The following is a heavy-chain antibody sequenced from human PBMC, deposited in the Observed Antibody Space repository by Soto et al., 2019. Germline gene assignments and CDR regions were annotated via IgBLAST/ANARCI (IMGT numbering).Heavy chain of an antibody. D-gene: IGHD2-2*01. CDR1: GFTFSSYA. CDR2: ISGSGGST. CDR3: AKDPHYCSSTRCKKGDLDY. J-gene: IGHJ4*02. V-gene: IGHV3-23*01. Sequence: EVQLLESGGGLVQPGGSLRLSCAASGFTFSSYAMSWVRQAPGKGLEWVSAISGSGGSTYYADSVKGRFTISRDNSKNTQYLQMNSLRAEDTAVYYCAKDPHYCSSTRCKKGDLDYWGQGTLVTVSS.